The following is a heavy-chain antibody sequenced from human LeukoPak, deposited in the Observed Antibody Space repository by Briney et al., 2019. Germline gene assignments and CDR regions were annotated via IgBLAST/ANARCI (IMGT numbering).Heavy chain of an antibody. V-gene: IGHV3-21*01. CDR3: ARDQIYYYDSSGYSWFDP. D-gene: IGHD3-22*01. J-gene: IGHJ5*02. Sequence: GGSLRLSCAASGFTFSSYSMNCVRQAPGKGLEWVSSISSSSSYIYYADSVKGRFTISRDNAKNSLYLQMNSLRAEDTAVYYCARDQIYYYDSSGYSWFDPWGQGTLVTVSS. CDR2: ISSSSSYI. CDR1: GFTFSSYS.